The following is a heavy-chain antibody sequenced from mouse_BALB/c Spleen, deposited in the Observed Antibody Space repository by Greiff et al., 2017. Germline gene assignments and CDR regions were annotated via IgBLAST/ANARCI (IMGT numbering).Heavy chain of an antibody. V-gene: IGHV1-37*01. CDR1: GYSFTGYF. D-gene: IGHD2-1*01. CDR2: INPYNGDT. CDR3: GRGVDGNYCYFDY. Sequence: EVKLMESGPELVKPGASVKISCKASGYSFTGYFMNWVKQSHGKSLEWIGRINPYNGDTFYNQKFKGKATLTVDKSSSTAHMELLSLTSEDSAVYYCGRGVDGNYCYFDYWGQGTTLTVSS. J-gene: IGHJ2*01.